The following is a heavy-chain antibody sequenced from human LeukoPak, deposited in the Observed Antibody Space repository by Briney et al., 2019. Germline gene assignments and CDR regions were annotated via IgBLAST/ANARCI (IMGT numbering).Heavy chain of an antibody. J-gene: IGHJ4*02. CDR2: TIPIFGTA. CDR3: VREGEPQTFAY. Sequence: VASMKVSCKASGYTFTSYYMHWVRQAPGQGLEWMGGTIPIFGTATYAQRFQGRVTITTDESRSTAYMELNSLRSDDTAVYYCVREGEPQTFAYWGQGTLVTVSS. V-gene: IGHV1-69*05. CDR1: GYTFTSYY. D-gene: IGHD3-16*01.